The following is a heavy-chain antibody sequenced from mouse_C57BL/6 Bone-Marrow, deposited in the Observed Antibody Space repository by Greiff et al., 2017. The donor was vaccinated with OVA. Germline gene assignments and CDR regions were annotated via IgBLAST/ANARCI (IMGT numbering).Heavy chain of an antibody. CDR1: GFNIKDDY. CDR3: TTEGDGYLYYFDY. J-gene: IGHJ2*01. CDR2: IDPENGDT. D-gene: IGHD2-3*01. V-gene: IGHV14-4*01. Sequence: EVQLQQSGAELVRPGASVKLSCTASGFNIKDDYMHWVQQRPEQGLEWIGWIDPENGDTEYASKFQGKATITADTSSNTAYLQLSSLTSEDTAVYCCTTEGDGYLYYFDYWGQGTTLTVSS.